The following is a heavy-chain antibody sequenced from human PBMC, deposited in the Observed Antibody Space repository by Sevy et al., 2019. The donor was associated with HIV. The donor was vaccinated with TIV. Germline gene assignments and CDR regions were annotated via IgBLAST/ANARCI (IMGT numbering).Heavy chain of an antibody. Sequence: SETLSLTCAVSGGSISSGCYSWSWIRQPPGKGLEWIGSISHTGSTYYNPSLTSRVTISLDRSKTQFSLKLSSVTAADTAVYYCARGVTIFGASEYYYYGMDVWGQGTTVTVSS. D-gene: IGHD3-3*01. J-gene: IGHJ6*02. V-gene: IGHV4-30-2*01. CDR3: ARGVTIFGASEYYYYGMDV. CDR2: ISHTGST. CDR1: GGSISSGCYS.